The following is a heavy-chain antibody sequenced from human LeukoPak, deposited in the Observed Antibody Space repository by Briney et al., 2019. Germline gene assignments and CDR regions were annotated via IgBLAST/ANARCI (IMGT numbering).Heavy chain of an antibody. CDR1: GGSISSYY. CDR3: ARDSGDWNAENSFDY. J-gene: IGHJ4*02. CDR2: IYTSGST. V-gene: IGHV4-4*07. D-gene: IGHD1-1*01. Sequence: SETLSLTCTVSGGSISSYYWSWVRQPAGKGLEWIGRIYTSGSTNYNPSLKSRVTMSVDTSKNQFSLKLSSVTAAETAVYYCARDSGDWNAENSFDYWGQGTLVTVSS.